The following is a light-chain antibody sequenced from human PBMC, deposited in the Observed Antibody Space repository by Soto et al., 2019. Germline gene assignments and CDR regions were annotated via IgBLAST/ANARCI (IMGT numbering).Light chain of an antibody. CDR1: QSVSSY. Sequence: EIRFTKSPDTLSLCPGERAALSCRASQSVSSYLAWYQQKPGQAPRLLIYDASNRATGIPARFSGSGSGTDFTLTISSLEPQDFAVYYCQQRSNWPLFGQGTRLEIK. V-gene: IGKV3-11*01. J-gene: IGKJ5*01. CDR2: DAS. CDR3: QQRSNWPL.